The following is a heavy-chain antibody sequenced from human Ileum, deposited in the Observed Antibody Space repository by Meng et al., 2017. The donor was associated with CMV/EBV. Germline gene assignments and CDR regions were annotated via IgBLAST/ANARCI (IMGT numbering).Heavy chain of an antibody. CDR2: IYYNETT. V-gene: IGHV4-39*07. Sequence: SNYFWSWIRQTPGKRLNWIAGIYYNETTYYNPSLKSRVTVSLDTSKNQFSLKVTSVTAADTALYYCARGNEDAYQYGGRFDYWGQGSLVTVSS. J-gene: IGHJ4*02. CDR3: ARGNEDAYQYGGRFDY. D-gene: IGHD5-24*01. CDR1: SNYF.